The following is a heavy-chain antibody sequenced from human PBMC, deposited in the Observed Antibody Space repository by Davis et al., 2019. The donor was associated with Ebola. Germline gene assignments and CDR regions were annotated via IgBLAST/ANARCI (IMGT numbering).Heavy chain of an antibody. D-gene: IGHD1-26*01. J-gene: IGHJ1*01. Sequence: GESLKISCAASGFTFSSYSMNWVRQAPGKGLEWVSAISGSGGRTYFADSVKGRFTISRDNSKNTLYLQMNSLRAEDTAIYYCAKGSRYGSGSYYQHWGQGTLVTVSS. CDR2: ISGSGGRT. CDR3: AKGSRYGSGSYYQH. V-gene: IGHV3-23*01. CDR1: GFTFSSYS.